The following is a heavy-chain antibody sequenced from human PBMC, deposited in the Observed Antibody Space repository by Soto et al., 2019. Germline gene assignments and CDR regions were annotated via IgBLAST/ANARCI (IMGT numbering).Heavy chain of an antibody. CDR3: GRGMYSSSWYWFDP. CDR2: IYTSGST. J-gene: IGHJ5*02. D-gene: IGHD6-13*01. V-gene: IGHV4-4*07. Sequence: SETLSLPCTVSGGYISSYYWSWIRQPAGKGLEWIGRIYTSGSTNYNLSLKSRVTMSVDTSKNQFSLKLSSVTAADTAVYYCGRGMYSSSWYWFDPWGQGTLVTVS. CDR1: GGYISSYY.